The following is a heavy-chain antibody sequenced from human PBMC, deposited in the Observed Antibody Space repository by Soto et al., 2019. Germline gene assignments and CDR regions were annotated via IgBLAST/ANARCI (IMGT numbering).Heavy chain of an antibody. J-gene: IGHJ5*02. CDR1: GGSISSGDYY. CDR3: ARGPAAMGWFDP. V-gene: IGHV4-30-4*01. Sequence: TLSLTCTVSGGSISSGDYYWSWIRQPPGKGLEWIGYIYYSGSTYYNPSLKSRVTISVDTSKNQFSLKLSSVTAADTAVYYCARGPAAMGWFDPWGQGTLVTVSS. CDR2: IYYSGST. D-gene: IGHD2-2*01.